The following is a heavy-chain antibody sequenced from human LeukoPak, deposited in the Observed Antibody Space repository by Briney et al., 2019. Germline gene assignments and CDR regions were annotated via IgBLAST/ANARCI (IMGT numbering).Heavy chain of an antibody. V-gene: IGHV1-69*06. D-gene: IGHD3-16*01. J-gene: IGHJ6*03. CDR2: IIPIFGTA. CDR1: GGTFSSYA. Sequence: SVKVSCKASGGTFSSYAISWVRQAPGQGLEWMGGIIPIFGTANYAQKFQGRVTITADKSTSTAYMELSSLRSEDTAVYYCARGPKGGYYYYMDVWGKGTTVTVSS. CDR3: ARGPKGGYYYYMDV.